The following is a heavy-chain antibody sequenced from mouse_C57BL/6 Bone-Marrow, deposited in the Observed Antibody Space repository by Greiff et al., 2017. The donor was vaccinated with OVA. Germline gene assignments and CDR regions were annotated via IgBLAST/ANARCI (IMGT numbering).Heavy chain of an antibody. J-gene: IGHJ4*01. CDR1: GFSFNTYA. CDR3: VRGYGYAMDY. V-gene: IGHV10-1*01. D-gene: IGHD1-1*02. Sequence: EVKLQESGGGLVQPKGSLKLSCAASGFSFNTYAMNWVRQAPGKGLEWVARIRSKSNNYATYYADSVKDRCTISRDDSESMLYLQMNNLKTEDTAMYYCVRGYGYAMDYWGQGTSVTVSS. CDR2: IRSKSNNYAT.